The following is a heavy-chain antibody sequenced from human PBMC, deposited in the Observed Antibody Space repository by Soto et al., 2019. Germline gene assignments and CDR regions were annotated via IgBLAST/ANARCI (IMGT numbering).Heavy chain of an antibody. CDR2: ISSSSSTI. D-gene: IGHD6-6*01. CDR3: ARDRRPDY. V-gene: IGHV3-48*01. CDR1: GFTFSSYS. Sequence: GESLKISCAASGFTFSSYSMNWVRQAPGKGLEWVSYISSSSSTIYYADSVKGRFTISRDNAKNSLYLQMNSLRAEDTAVYYCARDRRPDYWGQGTLVTVSS. J-gene: IGHJ4*02.